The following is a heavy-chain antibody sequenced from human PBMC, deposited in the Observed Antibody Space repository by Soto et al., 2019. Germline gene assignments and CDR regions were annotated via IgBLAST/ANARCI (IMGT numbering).Heavy chain of an antibody. D-gene: IGHD5-12*01. Sequence: GGSLRLSCAASGFTFSSYWMHWVRQAPGKGLVWVSRINSDGSSTSYADSVKGRFTISRDNAKNTLYLQMNSLRAEDTAVYYCARELRNSGYDPSDAFDIWGQGTMVTVS. V-gene: IGHV3-74*01. J-gene: IGHJ3*02. CDR3: ARELRNSGYDPSDAFDI. CDR1: GFTFSSYW. CDR2: INSDGSST.